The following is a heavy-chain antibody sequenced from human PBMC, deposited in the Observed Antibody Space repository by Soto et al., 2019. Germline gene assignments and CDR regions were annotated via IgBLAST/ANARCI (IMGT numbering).Heavy chain of an antibody. CDR3: ARGVGGLWFGELSKYYYGMDV. J-gene: IGHJ6*02. CDR2: IYYSGST. Sequence: SETLSLSCTVSGGSISSGDYYWSWIRQPPGKGREWIGYIYYSGSTYYNPSLKSRVTISVDTSKNQFSLKLSSVTAADTAVYYCARGVGGLWFGELSKYYYGMDVWGQGTTVTVSS. CDR1: GGSISSGDYY. D-gene: IGHD3-10*01. V-gene: IGHV4-30-4*01.